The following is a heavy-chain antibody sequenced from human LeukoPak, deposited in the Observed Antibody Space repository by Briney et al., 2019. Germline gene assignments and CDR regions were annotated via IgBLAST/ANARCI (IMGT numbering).Heavy chain of an antibody. Sequence: GGSLRLSCAASGFTFSSYAMSWVRQAPGKGLEWVANIKRDGSEKYYVDSVKGRFTISRDNAENSLYLQMNSLRDEDTALYYCARGHYGMEVWGQGTTVTVSS. V-gene: IGHV3-7*01. J-gene: IGHJ6*02. CDR1: GFTFSSYA. CDR3: ARGHYGMEV. CDR2: IKRDGSEK.